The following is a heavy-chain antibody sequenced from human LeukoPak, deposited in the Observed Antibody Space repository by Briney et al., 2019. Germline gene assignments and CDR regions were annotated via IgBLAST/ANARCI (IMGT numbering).Heavy chain of an antibody. CDR3: AGGLTGPPFQH. CDR2: INHSGST. Sequence: KPSETLSLTCAVYGGSFSGYYWSWIRQPPGKGLEWIGEINHSGSTNYNPSLKSRVTISVDTSKNQFSLKLSSVTAADTAVYYCAGGLTGPPFQHWGQGTLVTVSS. CDR1: GGSFSGYY. V-gene: IGHV4-34*01. D-gene: IGHD3-9*01. J-gene: IGHJ1*01.